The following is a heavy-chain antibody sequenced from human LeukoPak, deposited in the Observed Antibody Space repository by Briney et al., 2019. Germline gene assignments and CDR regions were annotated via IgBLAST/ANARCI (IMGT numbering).Heavy chain of an antibody. CDR2: MSGTGVTP. Sequence: GGSVRLSCAASGFTFSTYAISWVRQAPGKGLEWVSGMSGTGVTPYYADSVKGRFTISRDNSKSTLYLQMNSLRADDTAVYFCAKDPTPYSGNKFYFDYWGQGTLVTVSS. J-gene: IGHJ4*02. V-gene: IGHV3-23*01. D-gene: IGHD3-10*01. CDR1: GFTFSTYA. CDR3: AKDPTPYSGNKFYFDY.